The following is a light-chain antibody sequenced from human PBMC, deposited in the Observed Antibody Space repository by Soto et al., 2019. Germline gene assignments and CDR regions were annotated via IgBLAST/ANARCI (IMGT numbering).Light chain of an antibody. CDR1: PSISTE. V-gene: IGKV3-15*01. CDR3: QQGHNWPIT. J-gene: IGKJ2*01. Sequence: EIGMTQSPATLSVSQGERATLSCRASPSISTELAWYQQKPGQPPRLLIYSASTTPTGVPARFTGSGSGSEFSITSSALHSEDFAVYYCQQGHNWPITFGQGTRLEI. CDR2: SAS.